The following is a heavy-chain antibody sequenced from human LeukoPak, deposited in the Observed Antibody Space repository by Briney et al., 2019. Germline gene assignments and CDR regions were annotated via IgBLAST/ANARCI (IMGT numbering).Heavy chain of an antibody. J-gene: IGHJ4*02. CDR3: ASKDIVATQGGLDY. CDR1: GFTFSSYS. D-gene: IGHD5-12*01. Sequence: GGSLRLSCAASGFTFSSYSMNWVRQAPGKGLEWVSSISSSSSYIYYADSAKGRFTISRDNAKNSLYLQMNSLRAEDTAVYYCASKDIVATQGGLDYWGQGTLVTVSS. CDR2: ISSSSSYI. V-gene: IGHV3-21*01.